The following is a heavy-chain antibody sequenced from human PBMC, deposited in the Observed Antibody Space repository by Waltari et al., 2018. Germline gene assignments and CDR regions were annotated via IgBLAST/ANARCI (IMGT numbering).Heavy chain of an antibody. Sequence: EVQLVESGGYLVQPGGSLRLSCAPSGFGFSSYAIHWVRQAPGKGLEYGSGISNNGGTTYYTNSVKGRCTISRDNLNNRLYLQMGSLRPEDTAVYYCARGGWESSGWPFDYWGQGTLVTVSS. D-gene: IGHD6-19*01. CDR2: ISNNGGTT. J-gene: IGHJ4*02. CDR3: ARGGWESSGWPFDY. V-gene: IGHV3-64*01. CDR1: GFGFSSYA.